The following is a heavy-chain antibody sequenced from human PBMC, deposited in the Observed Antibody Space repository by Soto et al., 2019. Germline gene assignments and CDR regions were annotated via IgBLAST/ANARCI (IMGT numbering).Heavy chain of an antibody. CDR3: ATGDWSRTNNFDT. CDR1: GFLFSHYY. V-gene: IGHV3-11*01. J-gene: IGHJ5*02. D-gene: IGHD2-2*01. CDR2: ISSNSTAF. Sequence: NLLESGGGLVKPGGSLRMSCEGSGFLFSHYYMSWIRQGPEKRLELVAYISSNSTAFYYADSVKGRFTVSKDDAKKSVFLQMTSVTSDDTATYYCATGDWSRTNNFDTWGQGTQVIVSA.